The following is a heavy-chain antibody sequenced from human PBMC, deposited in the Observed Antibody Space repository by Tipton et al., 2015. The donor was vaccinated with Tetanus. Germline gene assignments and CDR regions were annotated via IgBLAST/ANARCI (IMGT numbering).Heavy chain of an antibody. CDR3: ARDQAAEAYNWFDP. CDR1: GFTFSSYG. CDR2: IWYDGSNK. Sequence: SGFTFSSYGMHWVRQAPGKGLEWVAVIWYDGSNKYYADSVKGRFTISRDNSKNTLYLQMNSLRAEDTAVYYCARDQAAEAYNWFDPWGQGTLVTVSS. V-gene: IGHV3-33*01. J-gene: IGHJ5*02. D-gene: IGHD6-25*01.